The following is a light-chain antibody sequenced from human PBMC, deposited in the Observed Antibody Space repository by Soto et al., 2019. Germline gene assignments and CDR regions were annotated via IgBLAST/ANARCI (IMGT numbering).Light chain of an antibody. J-gene: IGLJ1*01. CDR3: NSYTSSSTYV. CDR1: SSDVGGYNY. Sequence: QSALTQPASVSGSPGQSITISCTGTSSDVGGYNYVSWYQQHPGKAPKLMIHDVSNRPSGVSNRFSDSKSGNTASLTISGLQAEDEADYYCNSYTSSSTYVFGTGTKVTVL. V-gene: IGLV2-14*01. CDR2: DVS.